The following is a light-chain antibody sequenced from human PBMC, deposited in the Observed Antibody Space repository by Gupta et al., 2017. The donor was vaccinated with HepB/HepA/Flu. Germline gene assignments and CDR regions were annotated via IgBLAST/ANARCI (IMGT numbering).Light chain of an antibody. J-gene: IGLJ1*01. CDR2: GNN. V-gene: IGLV1-40*01. CDR3: QSFDNSLRGTV. CDR1: SSNIGAGNH. Sequence: QSVLTQPPSEYGAPGQQITISCTGSSSNIGAGNHVHWYQQLPGAAPKVLIYGNNNRPSEVPDLFSGSTSGTSASLAITGLQAEDEADYYCQSFDNSLRGTVFGGGTKVAVL.